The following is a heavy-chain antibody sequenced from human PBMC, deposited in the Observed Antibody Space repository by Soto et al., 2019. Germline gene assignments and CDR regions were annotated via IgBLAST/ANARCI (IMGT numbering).Heavy chain of an antibody. D-gene: IGHD2-8*01. Sequence: ASVKVSCKAPGYTFTSYGISLVRQAPGQGLEWMGWISAYNGNTNYAQKLQGRVTMTTDTSTSTAYMELRSLRSGDTAVYYCARAVYCTNGVCYLGPFDYWGQGTLVTVSS. J-gene: IGHJ4*02. V-gene: IGHV1-18*01. CDR1: GYTFTSYG. CDR3: ARAVYCTNGVCYLGPFDY. CDR2: ISAYNGNT.